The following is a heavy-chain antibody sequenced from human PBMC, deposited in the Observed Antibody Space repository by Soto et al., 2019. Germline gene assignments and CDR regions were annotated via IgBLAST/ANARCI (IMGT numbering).Heavy chain of an antibody. V-gene: IGHV3-9*01. D-gene: IGHD3-3*01. J-gene: IGHJ4*02. CDR1: GFTFDDYA. Sequence: EVQLVESGGGLVQPGRSLRLSCAASGFTFDDYAMHWVRQAPGKGLEWVSGISWNSGSIGYADSVKGRFTISRDHAKNSLYLQMNSLRAEDTALYYCAKAAYDFWSGYRDWGQGTLVTVSS. CDR2: ISWNSGSI. CDR3: AKAAYDFWSGYRD.